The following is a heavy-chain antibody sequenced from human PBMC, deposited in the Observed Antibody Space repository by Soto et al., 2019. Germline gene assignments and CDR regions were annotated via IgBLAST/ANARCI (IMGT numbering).Heavy chain of an antibody. J-gene: IGHJ6*02. CDR2: IYPGDSDT. CDR3: ARHSCYYGSGSFYYYYGMDV. D-gene: IGHD3-10*01. Sequence: GESLKISCKGSGYSFTSYWIGWVRQMPGKGLEWMGIIYPGDSDTRYSPSFQGQVTISADKSISTAYLQWSSLKASDTATYYCARHSCYYGSGSFYYYYGMDVWGQGTTVTVSS. CDR1: GYSFTSYW. V-gene: IGHV5-51*01.